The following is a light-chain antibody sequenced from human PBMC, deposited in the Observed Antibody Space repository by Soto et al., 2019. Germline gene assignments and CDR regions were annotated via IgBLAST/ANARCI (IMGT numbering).Light chain of an antibody. CDR3: QQYKTWSSIT. CDR1: QSVGTN. Sequence: EIVMTQSPATLSVSPGERATLSCRASQSVGTNLAWYQQKPGQAPRLLIYGASTRATGIPDRFSGSGSGTEFTLTISILQSEDFAVYHCQQYKTWSSITFGQGTRLEIK. CDR2: GAS. V-gene: IGKV3-15*01. J-gene: IGKJ5*01.